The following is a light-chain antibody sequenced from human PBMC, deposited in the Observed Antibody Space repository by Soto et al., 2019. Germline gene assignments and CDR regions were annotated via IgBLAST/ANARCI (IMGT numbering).Light chain of an antibody. Sequence: EIVLTRSPVTLSLSPREIATLSCRASQSVSSSYLAWYQQKPGQAPSLLINGASSRATGIPDRLSGSESGTDFTLTISILEPEDFAVYYCQQYGSSPRTFDQGAMVDI. J-gene: IGKJ1*01. CDR1: QSVSSSY. CDR3: QQYGSSPRT. CDR2: GAS. V-gene: IGKV3-20*01.